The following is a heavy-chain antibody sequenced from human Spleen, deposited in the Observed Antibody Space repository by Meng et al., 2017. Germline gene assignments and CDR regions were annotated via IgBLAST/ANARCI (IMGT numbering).Heavy chain of an antibody. CDR2: ISSSSSYI. D-gene: IGHD5-24*01. Sequence: GESLKISCAASGFTFSSYSMNWVRQAPGKGLEWVSSISSSSSYIYYADSVKGRFTISRDNAKNSLYLQMNSLGAEGTAVYYCARDNKGWLRSVFYYGMDVWGQGTTVTVSS. CDR3: ARDNKGWLRSVFYYGMDV. J-gene: IGHJ6*02. CDR1: GFTFSSYS. V-gene: IGHV3-21*01.